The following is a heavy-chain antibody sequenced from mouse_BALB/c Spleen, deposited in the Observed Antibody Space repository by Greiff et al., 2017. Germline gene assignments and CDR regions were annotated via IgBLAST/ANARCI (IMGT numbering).Heavy chain of an antibody. CDR3: ARDRYNCAMDY. J-gene: IGHJ4*01. D-gene: IGHD1-3*01. CDR2: ISYSGST. V-gene: IGHV3-2*02. Sequence: EVKLVESGPGLVKPSQSLSLTCTVTGYSITSDYAWNWIRQFPGNKLEWMGYISYSGSTSYNPSLKSRISITRDTSKNQFFLQLNSVTTEDTATYYCARDRYNCAMDYWGQGTSVTVSS. CDR1: GYSITSDYA.